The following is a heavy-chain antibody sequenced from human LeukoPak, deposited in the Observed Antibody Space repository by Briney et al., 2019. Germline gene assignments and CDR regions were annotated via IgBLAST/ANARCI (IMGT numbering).Heavy chain of an antibody. CDR3: VRGVSNDWYFDL. CDR2: IFHSESV. CDR1: GVSISTNTW. Sequence: SETPSLTCAVSGVSISTNTWWSWVRQTPGKGLEWIGEIFHSESVNSNPSLESRLTISLDKSKNHFSLELTSVTAADTAVYYCVRGVSNDWYFDLWGSGALVSISS. J-gene: IGHJ2*01. D-gene: IGHD3-3*01. V-gene: IGHV4-4*02.